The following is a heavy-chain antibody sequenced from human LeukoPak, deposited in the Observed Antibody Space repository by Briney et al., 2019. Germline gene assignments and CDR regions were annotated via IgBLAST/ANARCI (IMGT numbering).Heavy chain of an antibody. V-gene: IGHV1-46*01. D-gene: IGHD3-10*01. CDR3: ARSNMVREGFDY. Sequence: ASVKVSCKASGYTFASYYMHWVRQAPGQGLEWMGIINPSGGSTSYAQKFQGRVTMTRDMSTSTVYMELSSLRSEDTAVYYCARSNMVREGFDYWGQGTLVTVSS. CDR2: INPSGGST. CDR1: GYTFASYY. J-gene: IGHJ4*02.